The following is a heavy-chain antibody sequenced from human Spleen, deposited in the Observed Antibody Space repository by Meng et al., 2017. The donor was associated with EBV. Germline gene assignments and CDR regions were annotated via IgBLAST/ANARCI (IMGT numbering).Heavy chain of an antibody. V-gene: IGHV3-74*01. CDR2: INSDGIST. Sequence: GRVVGSGGGLVPPGGSLRLSCAASGFTFSSYWMHWARQAPGKGLVWVSHINSDGISTSYADSVRGRFTISRDNAKNTLYLQMNSLRAEDTAVYYCVSEPPSPYLRAYWGQGTLVTVSS. CDR1: GFTFSSYW. J-gene: IGHJ4*02. D-gene: IGHD3-10*01. CDR3: VSEPPSPYLRAY.